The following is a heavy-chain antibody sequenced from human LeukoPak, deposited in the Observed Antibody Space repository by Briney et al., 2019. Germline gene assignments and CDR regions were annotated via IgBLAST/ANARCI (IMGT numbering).Heavy chain of an antibody. V-gene: IGHV3-48*01. CDR3: ARVMDYYGSGSYYLGNWFDP. CDR2: ISSSSSTI. J-gene: IGHJ5*02. CDR1: GFIFTSYS. D-gene: IGHD3-10*01. Sequence: GGSLRLSCAASGFIFTSYSMNLVRQAPGKGLEWISYISSSSSTIYYADSVRGRFTISRDNAKNSLYLQMNSLRAEDTAVYYCARVMDYYGSGSYYLGNWFDPWGQGTVVTVSS.